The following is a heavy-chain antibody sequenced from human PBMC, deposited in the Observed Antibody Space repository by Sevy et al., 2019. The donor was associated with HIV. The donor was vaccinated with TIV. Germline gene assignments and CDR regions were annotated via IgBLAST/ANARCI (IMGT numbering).Heavy chain of an antibody. CDR2: ISYSGST. J-gene: IGHJ5*02. CDR1: GGSISSGAYY. D-gene: IGHD4-17*01. V-gene: IGHV4-30-4*01. CDR3: ARSSGDYGDPNWFDT. Sequence: SETLSLTCTVSGGSISSGAYYWSWIRQPPGKGLEWIGYISYSGSTYYNPSLKSRGTISVDTSKNQFSLKLSSVTAADTAVYYCARSSGDYGDPNWFDTWGQGTLVTVSS.